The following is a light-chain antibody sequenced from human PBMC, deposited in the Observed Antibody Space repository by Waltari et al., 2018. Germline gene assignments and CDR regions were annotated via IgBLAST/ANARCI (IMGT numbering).Light chain of an antibody. CDR1: QGISSY. CDR3: QQYYSHPPT. Sequence: AIRITQSPSSLSASTGDRVTITCPASQGISSYLAWYQQKPGKAPKFLIYAASTLQSGVPSRFSGSGSGTDFTLTISCLQSEDFASYYCQQYYSHPPTFGQGTKVENK. J-gene: IGKJ1*01. CDR2: AAS. V-gene: IGKV1-8*01.